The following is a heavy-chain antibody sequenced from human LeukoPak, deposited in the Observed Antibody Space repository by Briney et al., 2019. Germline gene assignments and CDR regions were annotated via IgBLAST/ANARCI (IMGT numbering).Heavy chain of an antibody. V-gene: IGHV3-11*01. D-gene: IGHD6-13*01. CDR3: ARNIPSSWSWGWFDP. CDR2: ISSSGSTI. CDR1: GFTFSDYY. J-gene: IGHJ5*02. Sequence: KPGGSLRLSCAASGFTFSDYYMSWIRQAPGKGLEWVSYISSSGSTIYYADSVKGRFTISRDNVKNSLYLQMNSLRAEDTAVYYCARNIPSSWSWGWFDPWGQGTLVTVSS.